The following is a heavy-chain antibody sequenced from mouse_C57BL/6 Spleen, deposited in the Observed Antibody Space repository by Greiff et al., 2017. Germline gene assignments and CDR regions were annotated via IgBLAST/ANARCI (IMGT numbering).Heavy chain of an antibody. Sequence: QVQLQQPGAELVKPGASVKLSCKASGYTFTSYWMQWVKQRPGQGLEWIGEIDPSDSYTNYNQKFKGKATLTVDTSSSTAYMQLSSLTSEDSAVYYCAGSGYNGRDYYAMDCWGQRASVTVSS. CDR2: IDPSDSYT. D-gene: IGHD2-2*01. V-gene: IGHV1-50*01. CDR1: GYTFTSYW. CDR3: AGSGYNGRDYYAMDC. J-gene: IGHJ4*01.